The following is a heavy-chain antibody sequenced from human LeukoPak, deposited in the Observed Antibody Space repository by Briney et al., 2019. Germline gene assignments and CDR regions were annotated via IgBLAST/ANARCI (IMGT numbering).Heavy chain of an antibody. CDR1: GYSISSGYY. D-gene: IGHD3-10*01. Sequence: SETLSLTCTVSGYSISSGYYWGWIRQPPGKGLEWIGSIYHSGSTYYNPSLKSRVTISVDTSKNQFSLKLSSVTAADTAVYYCARAYAGVWFGELPATGFDYWGQGTLVTVSS. V-gene: IGHV4-38-2*02. CDR3: ARAYAGVWFGELPATGFDY. CDR2: IYHSGST. J-gene: IGHJ4*02.